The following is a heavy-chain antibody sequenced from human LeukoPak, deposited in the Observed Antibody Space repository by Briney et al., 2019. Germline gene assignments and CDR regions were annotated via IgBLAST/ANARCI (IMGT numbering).Heavy chain of an antibody. Sequence: ASVKVSCKASGYTFTGYYMHWVRQATGQGLEWMGRINPNSGGTNYAQKFQGRVTTTRDTSISTAYMELSRLRSDDTAVYYCARSPFRSGWYTGDYWGQGTLVTVSS. CDR1: GYTFTGYY. D-gene: IGHD6-19*01. V-gene: IGHV1-2*06. J-gene: IGHJ4*02. CDR2: INPNSGGT. CDR3: ARSPFRSGWYTGDY.